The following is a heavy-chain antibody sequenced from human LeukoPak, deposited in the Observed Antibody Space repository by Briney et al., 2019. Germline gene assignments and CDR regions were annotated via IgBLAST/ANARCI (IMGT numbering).Heavy chain of an antibody. CDR1: GFTLSSYA. J-gene: IGHJ3*01. CDR2: ISYDGSNK. D-gene: IGHD4-17*01. Sequence: PGGSLRLSCAASGFTLSSYAMHWVRQAPGKGLEWVAVISYDGSNKYNADSVKGRFTISRDNSKNTLYRQMNRRRAEDTAVYYCPKFFSGESVRAFDVWGQGTMVTVSS. CDR3: PKFFSGESVRAFDV. V-gene: IGHV3-30*18.